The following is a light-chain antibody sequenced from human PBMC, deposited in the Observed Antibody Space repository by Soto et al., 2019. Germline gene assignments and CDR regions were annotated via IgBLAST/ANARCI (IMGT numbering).Light chain of an antibody. CDR1: SSNIGAGYD. J-gene: IGLJ1*01. Sequence: QSVLTQPPSVSGAPGQRVTISCTGSSSNIGAGYDVHWYQQLPGTAPKLLIYGNSNRPSGVPYRFSGSKSGTSASLAITGLQAEDEADYYCQSYDSSLSGFYVFGTGTKLTVL. V-gene: IGLV1-40*01. CDR2: GNS. CDR3: QSYDSSLSGFYV.